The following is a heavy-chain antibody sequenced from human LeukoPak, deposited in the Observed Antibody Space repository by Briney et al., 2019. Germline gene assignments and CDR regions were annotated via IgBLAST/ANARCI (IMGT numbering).Heavy chain of an antibody. CDR1: GYTFTSYE. V-gene: IGHV1-8*01. D-gene: IGHD7-27*01. Sequence: GASVKVSCKASGYTFTSYEINWVRQATGQGLEWMGWMNPNSGNTGYAQKFQGRVTMTRDTSISTAYMELSSLRFEDTGVYYCARSSVGAGDLLPWGQGTLVTVSS. J-gene: IGHJ5*02. CDR3: ARSSVGAGDLLP. CDR2: MNPNSGNT.